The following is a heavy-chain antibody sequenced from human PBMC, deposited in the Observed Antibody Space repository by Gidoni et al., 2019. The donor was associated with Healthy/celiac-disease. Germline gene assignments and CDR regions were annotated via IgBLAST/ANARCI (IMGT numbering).Heavy chain of an antibody. Sequence: EVQLLESGGGLVQPGGSLRLSCAASGFPFSRYAMSWVRQAPGKGLGWVSAISGSGGSTYYADSVKGRFTISRDNSKNTLYLQMNSLRAEDTAVYYCAKEMRMVGPQYPGYFDLWGRGTLVTVSS. CDR1: GFPFSRYA. CDR2: ISGSGGST. V-gene: IGHV3-23*01. J-gene: IGHJ2*01. D-gene: IGHD2-15*01. CDR3: AKEMRMVGPQYPGYFDL.